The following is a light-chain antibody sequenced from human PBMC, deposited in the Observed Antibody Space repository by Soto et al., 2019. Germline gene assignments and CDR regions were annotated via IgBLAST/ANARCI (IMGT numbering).Light chain of an antibody. Sequence: QSALTQPASVSGSPGQSITISCTGTSSDVGGYNYVSWYQQHPGKAPKLMIYDVINRPSGVSNRFSGSKSGNTASLTNSGLQAEDEADYYCSSYTSSSTRVFGGGTKLTVL. J-gene: IGLJ2*01. CDR3: SSYTSSSTRV. V-gene: IGLV2-14*01. CDR1: SSDVGGYNY. CDR2: DVI.